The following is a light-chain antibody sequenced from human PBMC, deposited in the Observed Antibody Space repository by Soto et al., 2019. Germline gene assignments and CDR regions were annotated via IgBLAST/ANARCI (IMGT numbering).Light chain of an antibody. CDR2: DAS. V-gene: IGKV1-5*01. CDR1: QSISTW. Sequence: DIQMTQSPSTLSASVGDRFTITCRASQSISTWLAWYQQKPGTAPKLLISDASCLESGVPSRFSGSGSGTEFALTISSLQPDDFATYYCQQYNSYPFTFGPGTKVDI. J-gene: IGKJ3*01. CDR3: QQYNSYPFT.